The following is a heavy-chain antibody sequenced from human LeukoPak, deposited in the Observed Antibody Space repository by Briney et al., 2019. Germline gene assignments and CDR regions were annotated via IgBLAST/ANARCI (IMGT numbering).Heavy chain of an antibody. J-gene: IGHJ6*02. D-gene: IGHD3-3*01. CDR1: GFTVSSNY. CDR3: AKDRPEWLLSYYGMDV. Sequence: PGGSLRLSCAASGFTVSSNYMSWVRQAPGKGLEWVSAISGSGGSTYYADSVKGRFTISRDNSKNTLYLQMNSLRAEDTAVYYCAKDRPEWLLSYYGMDVWGQGTTVTVSS. V-gene: IGHV3-23*01. CDR2: ISGSGGST.